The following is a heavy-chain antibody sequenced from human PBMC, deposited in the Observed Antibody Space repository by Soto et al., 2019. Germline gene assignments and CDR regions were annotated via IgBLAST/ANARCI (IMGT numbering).Heavy chain of an antibody. D-gene: IGHD2-15*01. CDR3: ARYECSGGSCYPGFDY. J-gene: IGHJ4*02. CDR1: GGSISSCY. V-gene: IGHV4-59*12. CDR2: IYYSGST. Sequence: SETLSLTCTVSGGSISSCYWSWIRQPPGKGLERIGHIYYSGSTNYNPSLKSRGTISVDTSQNQFSLKLSSVTAADTAMYYCARYECSGGSCYPGFDYWGEGTLVSVSS.